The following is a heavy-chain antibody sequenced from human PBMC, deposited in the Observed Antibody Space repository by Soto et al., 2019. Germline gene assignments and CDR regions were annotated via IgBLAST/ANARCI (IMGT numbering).Heavy chain of an antibody. V-gene: IGHV3-33*01. J-gene: IGHJ6*02. CDR3: ARDPHGSGSYYKGEPVYYYYYYGMDV. CDR1: GFTFSSYG. D-gene: IGHD3-10*01. CDR2: IWYDGSNK. Sequence: PGGSLRLSCAASGFTFSSYGMHWVRQAPGKGLEWVAGIWYDGSNKYYADSVKGRFTISRDNSKNTLYLQMNSLRAEDTAVYYCARDPHGSGSYYKGEPVYYYYYYGMDVWGQGTTVTVSS.